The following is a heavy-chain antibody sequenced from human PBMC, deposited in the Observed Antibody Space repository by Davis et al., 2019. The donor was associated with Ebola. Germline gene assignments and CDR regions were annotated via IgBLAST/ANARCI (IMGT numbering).Heavy chain of an antibody. V-gene: IGHV3-7*03. J-gene: IGHJ6*02. CDR2: IKQDGSEK. D-gene: IGHD4-17*01. Sequence: GESLKISCAASGFTFSSYWMSWVRQAPGKGLEWVANIKQDGSEKYYVDSVKGRFTISRDNSKNTLYLQMNSLRAEDTAVYYCAKDLDYGDYAPLLGMDVWGQGTTVTVSS. CDR1: GFTFSSYW. CDR3: AKDLDYGDYAPLLGMDV.